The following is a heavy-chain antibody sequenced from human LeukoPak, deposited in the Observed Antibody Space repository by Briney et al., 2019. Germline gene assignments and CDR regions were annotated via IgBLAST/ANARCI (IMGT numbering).Heavy chain of an antibody. J-gene: IGHJ4*02. CDR1: GGSISSSNW. CDR3: ARDRDSSSWYLLAY. Sequence: SETLSLTCAVSGGSISSSNWWSWVRQPPGKGLEWIGEIYHSGSTNYNPSLKSRVTISVDKSKNQFSLKLSSVTAADTAVYYCARDRDSSSWYLLAYWGQGTLVAVSS. D-gene: IGHD6-13*01. CDR2: IYHSGST. V-gene: IGHV4-4*02.